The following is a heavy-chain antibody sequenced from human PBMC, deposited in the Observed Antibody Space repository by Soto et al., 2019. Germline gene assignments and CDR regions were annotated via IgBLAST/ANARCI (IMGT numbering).Heavy chain of an antibody. D-gene: IGHD6-13*01. CDR2: ISYDGSNK. CDR3: AKDSSSWYPISYGMDV. Sequence: QVQLVESGGGVVQPGRSLRLSCAASGFTFSSYGMHWVRHAPGKGLEWVAVISYDGSNKYYADSVKGRFTISRDNSKNSLYLQMNSLRAEDTAVYYCAKDSSSWYPISYGMDVWGQGTTVTLSS. V-gene: IGHV3-30*18. J-gene: IGHJ6*02. CDR1: GFTFSSYG.